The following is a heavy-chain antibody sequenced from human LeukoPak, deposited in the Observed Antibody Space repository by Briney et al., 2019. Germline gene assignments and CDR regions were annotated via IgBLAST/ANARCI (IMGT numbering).Heavy chain of an antibody. CDR3: ARGDWQYSINWSNWFDP. D-gene: IGHD6-13*01. V-gene: IGHV4-61*02. CDR2: IYSSGGT. CDR1: GGSITSGSYY. Sequence: PSQTLSLTCTVSGGSITSGSYYWSWNRQPAGKGLEWIGRIYSSGGTNYNPSLKSRVTISVDMSKNQFSLKLSSVTAADTAVYYCARGDWQYSINWSNWFDPWGQGTLVTVSS. J-gene: IGHJ5*02.